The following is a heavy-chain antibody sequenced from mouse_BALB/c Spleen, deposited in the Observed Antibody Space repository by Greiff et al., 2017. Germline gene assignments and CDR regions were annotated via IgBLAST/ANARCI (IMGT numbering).Heavy chain of an antibody. CDR1: GYTFTSYW. J-gene: IGHJ4*01. V-gene: IGHV1-7*01. D-gene: IGHD1-1*01. Sequence: QVQLQQSGAELAKPGASVKMSCKASGYTFTSYWMHWVKQRPGQGLEWIGYINPSTGYTEYNQKFKDKATLTADKSSSTAYMQLSSLTSEDSAVYYCARYYGSSYHYAMDYWGQGTSVTVSS. CDR2: INPSTGYT. CDR3: ARYYGSSYHYAMDY.